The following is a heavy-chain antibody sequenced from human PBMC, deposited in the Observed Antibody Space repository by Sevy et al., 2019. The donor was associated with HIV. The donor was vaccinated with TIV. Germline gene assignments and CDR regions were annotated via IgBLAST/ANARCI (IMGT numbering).Heavy chain of an antibody. Sequence: GGSLRLSCAASGFTFSNVWMSWVRRAPEKGLQWVAHFKSKTDGGTTDYAAPVRGRFTISRDDSKNTLSLQMNSLKTEDTAVYYCTTGGSLFQHWGQGTLVTVSS. CDR2: FKSKTDGGTT. V-gene: IGHV3-15*01. CDR3: TTGGSLFQH. J-gene: IGHJ1*01. D-gene: IGHD3-16*01. CDR1: GFTFSNVW.